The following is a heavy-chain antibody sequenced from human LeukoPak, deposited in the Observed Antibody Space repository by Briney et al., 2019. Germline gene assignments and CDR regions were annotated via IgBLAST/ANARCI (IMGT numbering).Heavy chain of an antibody. CDR1: GFTFSTYW. V-gene: IGHV3-7*01. CDR2: INQYGSEK. D-gene: IGHD2-8*01. Sequence: PGGSLRLSCATSGFTFSTYWMSWVRQAPGKGLEWVANINQYGSEKYNVDSVKGRFTISRDNAKSSLYLQMNSLRADDTAVYYCANGDGFDYWGQGTLVTVSS. J-gene: IGHJ4*02. CDR3: ANGDGFDY.